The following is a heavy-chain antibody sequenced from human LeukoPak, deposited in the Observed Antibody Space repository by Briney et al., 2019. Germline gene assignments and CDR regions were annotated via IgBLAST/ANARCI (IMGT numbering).Heavy chain of an antibody. CDR1: GGSLSSYY. V-gene: IGHV4-4*07. CDR2: VYTSGTT. J-gene: IGHJ4*02. CDR3: AREGGYSYGFDY. D-gene: IGHD5-18*01. Sequence: SETLSLTCTVSGGSLSSYYCSWIRQPAGKGLEWIGRVYTSGTTNFNPSLKSRVTMSVDTSKNQFSLNLSSVTAADTAIYYCAREGGYSYGFDYWGRGTLVTVSS.